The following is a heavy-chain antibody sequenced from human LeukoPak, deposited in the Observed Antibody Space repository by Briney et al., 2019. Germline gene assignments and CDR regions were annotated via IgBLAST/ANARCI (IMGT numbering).Heavy chain of an antibody. CDR3: ARANSGYDFDY. V-gene: IGHV4-39*07. J-gene: IGHJ4*02. D-gene: IGHD5-12*01. Sequence: SETLSLTCTVSGGSISGTSYYWGWIRQPPGKGLEWIGSIYYSGGTYYNPSLKSRVTISVDTSKNQFSLNLSSVTAADTAVYYCARANSGYDFDYWGQGTLVTVSS. CDR2: IYYSGGT. CDR1: GGSISGTSYY.